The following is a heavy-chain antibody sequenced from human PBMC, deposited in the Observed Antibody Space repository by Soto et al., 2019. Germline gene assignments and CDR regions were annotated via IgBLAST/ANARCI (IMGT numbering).Heavy chain of an antibody. V-gene: IGHV3-30-3*01. J-gene: IGHJ4*02. Sequence: QVQLVESGGGVVQPGRSLRLSCAASGFTFSSYAMHWVRQAPGKGLEWVAVISYDGSNKYYADSVKGRFTISRDNSKNXLYLQMNSLRAEDTAVYYCARYGGIAVAGTGVNFDYWGQGTLVTVSS. D-gene: IGHD6-19*01. CDR2: ISYDGSNK. CDR1: GFTFSSYA. CDR3: ARYGGIAVAGTGVNFDY.